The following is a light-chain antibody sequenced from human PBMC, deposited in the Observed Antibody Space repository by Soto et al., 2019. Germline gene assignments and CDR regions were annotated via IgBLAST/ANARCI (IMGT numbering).Light chain of an antibody. J-gene: IGLJ3*02. CDR3: VLYVGSGIWV. CDR2: GTK. V-gene: IGLV8-61*01. Sequence: QTVVTKEQSFPVPPGGPSPFTCGWGSGPVSTSHFPNWYQQTPGQPPRTLIYGTKTRSSGVPDRFSGSILGIRAALTITGAQADDESDYYCVLYVGSGIWVFGGGTKLTVL. CDR1: SGPVSTSHF.